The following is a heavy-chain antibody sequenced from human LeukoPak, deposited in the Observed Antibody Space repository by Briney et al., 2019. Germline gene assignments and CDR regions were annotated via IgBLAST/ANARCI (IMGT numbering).Heavy chain of an antibody. CDR2: IIGMVVSK. CDR3: ATLKSDYYGSGSNLLRTNWFDP. J-gene: IGHJ5*02. Sequence: GGSLKLSCAASGFTLSSLPLGWFRKPPGKGLEWVSFIIGMVVSKYYADSVKGRFTISRDNSKNTLYLQMNSLRAEDTAVYYCATLKSDYYGSGSNLLRTNWFDPWGQGTLVTVSS. V-gene: IGHV3-23*01. D-gene: IGHD3-10*01. CDR1: GFTLSSLP.